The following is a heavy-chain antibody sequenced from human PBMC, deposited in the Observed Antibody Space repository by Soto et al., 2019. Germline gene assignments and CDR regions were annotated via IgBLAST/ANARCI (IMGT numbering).Heavy chain of an antibody. CDR3: AREGYYDILTDTNWFDP. CDR2: ISSSSSYI. J-gene: IGHJ5*02. Sequence: GSLRLSCAASGFTFSSYSMNWVRQAPGKGLEWVSSISSSSSYIYYADSVKGRFTISRDNAKNSLYLQMNSLRAEDTAVYYCAREGYYDILTDTNWFDPWGQGTLVTVS. V-gene: IGHV3-21*01. D-gene: IGHD3-9*01. CDR1: GFTFSSYS.